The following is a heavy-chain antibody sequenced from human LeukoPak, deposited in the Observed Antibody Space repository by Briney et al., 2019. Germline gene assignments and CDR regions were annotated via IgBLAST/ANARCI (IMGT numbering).Heavy chain of an antibody. CDR1: GFTFSNYA. D-gene: IGHD2-2*01. Sequence: GSLRLSCVASGFTFSNYAMTWVRQAPGKGLEWIGYIYYSGSTNYNPSLKSRVTISVDTSKNQFSLKLSSVTAADTAVYYCARSVYCSSTSCYWFDPWGQGTLVTVSS. V-gene: IGHV4-59*01. J-gene: IGHJ5*02. CDR3: ARSVYCSSTSCYWFDP. CDR2: IYYSGST.